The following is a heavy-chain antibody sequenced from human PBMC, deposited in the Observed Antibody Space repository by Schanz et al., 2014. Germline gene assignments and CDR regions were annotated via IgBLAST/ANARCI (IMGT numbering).Heavy chain of an antibody. CDR1: GYTFSDSY. CDR2: INPNSGTT. D-gene: IGHD6-6*01. Sequence: QEQLVQSGAEVRKPGASVKVSCKASGYTFSDSYVHWVRQAPGQGLEWMGWINPNSGTTNYAQKFQGWVTMTRDTSISSAYMELSRLRSDDTAVYYCARAGQDFEYSSLSPIWYFDLWGRGTLVTVSS. CDR3: ARAGQDFEYSSLSPIWYFDL. J-gene: IGHJ2*01. V-gene: IGHV1-2*04.